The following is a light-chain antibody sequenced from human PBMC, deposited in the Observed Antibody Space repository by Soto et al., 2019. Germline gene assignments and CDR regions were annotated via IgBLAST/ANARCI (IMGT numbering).Light chain of an antibody. CDR3: AAWDDSLNGLV. CDR1: SSSIGSNA. CDR2: SNN. J-gene: IGLJ2*01. V-gene: IGLV1-44*01. Sequence: QSVLTQPPSASETPGQRVTISCSGSSSSIGSNAVNWYQQLPGTAPKLLIYSNNQRPSGVPHRFSGSKSGTSASLAISGLQSEDEAVYYCAAWDDSLNGLVFGGGTKLTVL.